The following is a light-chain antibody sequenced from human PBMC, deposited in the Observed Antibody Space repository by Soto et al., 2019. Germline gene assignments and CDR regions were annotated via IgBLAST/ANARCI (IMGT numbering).Light chain of an antibody. CDR1: QSLVYTDGSTS. CDR2: RVS. CDR3: REGSRWPCT. V-gene: IGKV2-30*01. J-gene: IGKJ1*01. Sequence: DAVLTQSPLSLPVTLGQPASVSCRSSQSLVYTDGSTSLHWFQQRPGQSPRRLIYRVSNRDAGVPDRFVGGGSGTDFTLKISWLGAAVVGVYYRREGSRWPCTCGQGTKVEI.